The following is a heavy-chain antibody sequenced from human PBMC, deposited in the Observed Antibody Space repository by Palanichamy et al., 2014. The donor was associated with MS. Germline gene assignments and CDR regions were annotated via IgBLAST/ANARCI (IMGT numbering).Heavy chain of an antibody. D-gene: IGHD7-27*01. V-gene: IGHV3-7*01. CDR3: AKEFWGPEY. CDR2: IKEDGSQK. J-gene: IGHJ4*02. CDR1: GFTFSNYW. Sequence: EVQLVESGGDLVQPGGSLRLSCAASGFTFSNYWMTWVRHAPGKGLEWVANIKEDGSQKNYVNSVKGRFTISRDNAQNSLYLQMNSLTVEDTAVYYCAKEFWGPEYWGQGTLVTVSS.